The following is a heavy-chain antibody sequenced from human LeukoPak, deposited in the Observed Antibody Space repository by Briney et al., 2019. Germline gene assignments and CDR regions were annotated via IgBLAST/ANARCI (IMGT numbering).Heavy chain of an antibody. Sequence: PSETLSLTCTVSGGSISSYYWSWIRQPPGKGLEWIGYIYYSGNTNYNPSLKSRVTISVDTSKNQFSLKLSSVTAADTAVYYCARAFSGGYYYYGMDVWGQGTTVTVSS. V-gene: IGHV4-59*01. J-gene: IGHJ6*02. CDR1: GGSISSYY. CDR3: ARAFSGGYYYYGMDV. D-gene: IGHD1-26*01. CDR2: IYYSGNT.